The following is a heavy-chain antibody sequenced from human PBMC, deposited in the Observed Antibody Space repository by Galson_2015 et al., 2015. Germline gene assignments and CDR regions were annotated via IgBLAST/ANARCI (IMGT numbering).Heavy chain of an antibody. D-gene: IGHD6-13*01. CDR3: ARSLGAGASWYGMDV. V-gene: IGHV5-51*01. CDR1: GYDFTTYW. J-gene: IGHJ6*02. CDR2: IYPGDDDV. Sequence: QSGAEVKKPGESLKVSCQGSGYDFTTYWITWVRQMPGKGLEWMGNIYPGDDDVRYNPSFQGQVTISADKSRDTAYVQWSSLKASDTATSFCARSLGAGASWYGMDVWGQGTTVTVSS.